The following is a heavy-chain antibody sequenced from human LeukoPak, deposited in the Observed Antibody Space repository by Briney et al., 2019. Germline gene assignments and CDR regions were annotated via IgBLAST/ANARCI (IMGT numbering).Heavy chain of an antibody. Sequence: RSGGSLRLSCAASGFTFSGYWMHWVRQAPGKGLEWVSAISGSGGSTYYADSVKGRFTISRDNSKNTLYLQMNSLRAEDTAVYYCAKDESATVTTGDYWGQGTLVTVSS. CDR1: GFTFSGYW. J-gene: IGHJ4*02. CDR3: AKDESATVTTGDY. D-gene: IGHD4-11*01. V-gene: IGHV3-23*01. CDR2: ISGSGGST.